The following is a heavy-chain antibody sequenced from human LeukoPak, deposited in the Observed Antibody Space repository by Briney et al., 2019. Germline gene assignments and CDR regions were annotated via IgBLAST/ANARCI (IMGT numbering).Heavy chain of an antibody. CDR2: IDPSDSYT. CDR3: ASRGGPGSVDASDI. CDR1: GYSFTSYW. Sequence: GESLNTSFKGSGYSFTSYWISWVRQMPGRGLEWMGRIDPSDSYTNYSPSFQGHVTISADKSINTAYLQWSSLKASDTAMYYCASRGGPGSVDASDIWGQGTMVTVSS. D-gene: IGHD3-10*01. J-gene: IGHJ3*02. V-gene: IGHV5-10-1*01.